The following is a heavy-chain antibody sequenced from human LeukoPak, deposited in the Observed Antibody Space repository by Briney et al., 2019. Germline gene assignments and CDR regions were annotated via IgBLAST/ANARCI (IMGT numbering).Heavy chain of an antibody. CDR3: ARYNWNDVLFDS. J-gene: IGHJ4*02. CDR2: IYHSGST. V-gene: IGHV4-38-2*01. Sequence: SETLSLTCAVSGDSISSGYYWGWIRQPPGKGLEWIGSIYHSGSTYYNPSLKSRVTISVDTSKNQFSLKLSSVTAADTAVYYCARYNWNDVLFDSWGQGTLVTVSS. CDR1: GDSISSGYY. D-gene: IGHD1-20*01.